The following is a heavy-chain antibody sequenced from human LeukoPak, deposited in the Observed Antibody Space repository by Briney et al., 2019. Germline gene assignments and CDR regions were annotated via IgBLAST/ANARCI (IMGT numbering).Heavy chain of an antibody. J-gene: IGHJ6*02. Sequence: GESLKTSCKGSGYSFTSYWISWVRQMPGKGLEWMGRIDPSDSYTNHSPSFQGHVTISADKSISTAYLQWSSLKASDTAMYYCARLGPYYYCYGMDVWGQGTTVTVSS. CDR2: IDPSDSYT. V-gene: IGHV5-10-1*01. CDR3: ARLGPYYYCYGMDV. CDR1: GYSFTSYW.